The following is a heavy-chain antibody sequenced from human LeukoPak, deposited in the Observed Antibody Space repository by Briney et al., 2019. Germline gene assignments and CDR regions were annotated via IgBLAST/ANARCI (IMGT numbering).Heavy chain of an antibody. CDR3: AKNAGDYYDSSGYYEYYFDY. D-gene: IGHD3-22*01. Sequence: SETLSLTCTVSGGSISSGGYYWSWIRQHPGKGLEWIGYIYYSGSTYYNPSLKSRVTISVDTSKNQFSLKLSSVTAADTAVYYCAKNAGDYYDSSGYYEYYFDYWGQGTLVTVSS. V-gene: IGHV4-31*03. CDR1: GGSISSGGYY. CDR2: IYYSGST. J-gene: IGHJ4*02.